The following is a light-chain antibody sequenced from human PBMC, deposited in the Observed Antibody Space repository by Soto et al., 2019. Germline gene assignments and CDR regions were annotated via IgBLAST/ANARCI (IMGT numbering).Light chain of an antibody. CDR1: SSNIGAGYD. Sequence: QSVPAQPPSVSGAPGQKVTISCTGSSSNIGAGYDLHWYQQLPGTAPKLLLYGNNNRPSGVPDRFSGSKSGTSASLAITGLQAEDEADYYCQSYDSSLSAYVFGTGTKVTVL. CDR3: QSYDSSLSAYV. V-gene: IGLV1-40*01. J-gene: IGLJ1*01. CDR2: GNN.